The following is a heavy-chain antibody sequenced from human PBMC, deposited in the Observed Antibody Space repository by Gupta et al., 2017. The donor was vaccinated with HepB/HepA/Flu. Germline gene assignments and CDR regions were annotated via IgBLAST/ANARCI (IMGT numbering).Heavy chain of an antibody. D-gene: IGHD2-2*01. CDR1: GYTFTSYG. V-gene: IGHV1-18*01. CDR2: ISAYNGNT. Sequence: QVQLVQSGAEVKKPGASVKVSCKASGYTFTSYGISWVRQAPGQGLEWMGWISAYNGNTNYAQKLQGRVTMTTDTSTSTAYMELRSLRPDDTAVYYCARDSSDIVVVPAANYYYYYMDVWGKGTTVTVSS. J-gene: IGHJ6*03. CDR3: ARDSSDIVVVPAANYYYYYMDV.